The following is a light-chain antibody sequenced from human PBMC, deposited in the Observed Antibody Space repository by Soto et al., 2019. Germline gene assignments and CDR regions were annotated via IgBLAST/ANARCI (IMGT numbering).Light chain of an antibody. CDR2: AAS. V-gene: IGKV1-39*01. Sequence: DIQMTQSPSSLSASVGERVTITCRASQSISNYLNWYQQKPGKAPKLLIDAASRLQSGVPSRFSGSGSGTDFTLTISSLQPEDFATYYCQQSYSTRGTFGQGTKVEIK. J-gene: IGKJ1*01. CDR1: QSISNY. CDR3: QQSYSTRGT.